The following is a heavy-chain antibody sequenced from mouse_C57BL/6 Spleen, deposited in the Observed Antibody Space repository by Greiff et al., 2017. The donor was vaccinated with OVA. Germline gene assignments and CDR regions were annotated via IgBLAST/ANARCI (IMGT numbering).Heavy chain of an antibody. D-gene: IGHD2-4*01. CDR3: ARGGPYDYGEYFDY. J-gene: IGHJ2*01. Sequence: QVQLQQPGAELVKPGASVKMSCKASGYTFTSYWITWVKQRPGQGLEWIGDIYPGSGSTNYNEKFKSKATLTVDTSSSTAYMQLSSLTSEDSAVYYLARGGPYDYGEYFDYWGQGTTLTVSS. CDR2: IYPGSGST. CDR1: GYTFTSYW. V-gene: IGHV1-55*01.